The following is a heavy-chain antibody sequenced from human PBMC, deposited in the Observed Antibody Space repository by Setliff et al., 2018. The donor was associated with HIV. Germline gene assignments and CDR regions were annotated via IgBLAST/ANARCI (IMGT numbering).Heavy chain of an antibody. CDR1: GFTFSSYA. Sequence: GGSLRLSCAASGFTFSSYAMTWVRQAPGKGLEWVSDISRSGITSYYVDSVKGRFTISRDKSKNTLYLQMNSLRAEDTAIYYCAKQGRGHSGYDSYFDSWGQGTLVTVSS. J-gene: IGHJ4*02. CDR2: ISRSGITS. D-gene: IGHD5-12*01. CDR3: AKQGRGHSGYDSYFDS. V-gene: IGHV3-23*01.